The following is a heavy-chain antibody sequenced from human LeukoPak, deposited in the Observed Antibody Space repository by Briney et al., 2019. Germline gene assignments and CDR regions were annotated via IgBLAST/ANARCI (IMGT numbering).Heavy chain of an antibody. J-gene: IGHJ4*02. CDR3: ARDRHKYNYDSGGYPPY. CDR1: GFTFSSYA. V-gene: IGHV3-30*02. Sequence: GGSLRLSCAASGFTFSSYAMHRVRQAPGKGLEWVTFIRYDGSNKYYADSVKGRFTISRDNSKNTLYLQMNSLRAEDTAVYYCARDRHKYNYDSGGYPPYWGQGTLVTVSS. CDR2: IRYDGSNK. D-gene: IGHD3-22*01.